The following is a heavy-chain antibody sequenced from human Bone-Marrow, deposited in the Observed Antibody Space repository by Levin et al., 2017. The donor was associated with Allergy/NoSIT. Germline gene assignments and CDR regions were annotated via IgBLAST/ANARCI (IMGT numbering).Heavy chain of an antibody. Sequence: PSETLSLTCTVSGDSVSNNNYYWTWIRQPPGKGLEWIGYIYYSGNTNYNPSLKSRVSISLDTSKNQFSLKLSSVTTADTAVYYCGRDRGRDLSCRGRSCPRVWGQGTLVTVSS. V-gene: IGHV4-61*01. CDR2: IYYSGNT. CDR1: GDSVSNNNYY. D-gene: IGHD2-15*01. CDR3: GRDRGRDLSCRGRSCPRV. J-gene: IGHJ4*02.